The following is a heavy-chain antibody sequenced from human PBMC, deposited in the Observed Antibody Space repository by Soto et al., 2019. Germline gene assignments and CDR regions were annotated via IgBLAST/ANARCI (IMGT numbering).Heavy chain of an antibody. CDR2: IIPIVGTA. D-gene: IGHD3-22*01. CDR1: GGTFSSYA. J-gene: IGHJ5*02. V-gene: IGHV1-69*06. CDR3: ASDSSGYYSSSRGEAEEYNWFDP. Sequence: QVQLVQSGAEVKKPGSSVKVSCKASGGTFSSYAISWVRQAPGQGLEWMGGIIPIVGTANYAQKFQGRVTITADKSTRGSDMELSSLSSEDTAVYYCASDSSGYYSSSRGEAEEYNWFDPWGQGNMVTVSS.